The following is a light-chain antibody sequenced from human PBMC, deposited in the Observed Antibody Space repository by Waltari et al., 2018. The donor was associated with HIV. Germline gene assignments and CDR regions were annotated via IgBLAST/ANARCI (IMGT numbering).Light chain of an antibody. J-gene: IGLJ2*01. CDR1: SGFSNYK. Sequence: QPVLTQPPSASASLGASVTLTCPLSSGFSNYKVAWYQPKPGKGPRSVMRGGAGGILGYKGDGIPVRFSVVGSGLNRYRTIKNIQEVDESYYHCGADHCSGSNFDMVFGGGTKLTVL. CDR3: GADHCSGSNFDMV. V-gene: IGLV9-49*01. CDR2: GGAGGILG.